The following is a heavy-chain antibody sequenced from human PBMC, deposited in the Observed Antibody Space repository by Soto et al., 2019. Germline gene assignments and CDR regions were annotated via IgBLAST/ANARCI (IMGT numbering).Heavy chain of an antibody. CDR1: GYTFTGYY. D-gene: IGHD3-10*01. V-gene: IGHV1-2*02. CDR2: INPNSGGA. Sequence: ASVKVSCKASGYTFTGYYMHWVRQAPGQGLEWMGWINPNSGGANYAQKFQGRVTMTRDTSISTAYMELSRLRSDDTAVYYCAREMVRGAGYYYYGMDVWGQGTTVTVSS. CDR3: AREMVRGAGYYYYGMDV. J-gene: IGHJ6*02.